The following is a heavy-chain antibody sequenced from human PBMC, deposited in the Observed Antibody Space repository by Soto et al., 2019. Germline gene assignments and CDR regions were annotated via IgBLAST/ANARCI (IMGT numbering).Heavy chain of an antibody. CDR3: ARVGSSGWSPDY. Sequence: QVQLQESGPGLVKPSETLSLTCSVSGGSISGHYWSWIRQSPGKGQEWLGYIFYSGSTNYNNSLKLRVTIAVDTSKNQFALKMISVTAADTAVYYCARVGSSGWSPDYWGRGTLVTVSS. D-gene: IGHD6-19*01. V-gene: IGHV4-59*11. CDR2: IFYSGST. CDR1: GGSISGHY. J-gene: IGHJ4*02.